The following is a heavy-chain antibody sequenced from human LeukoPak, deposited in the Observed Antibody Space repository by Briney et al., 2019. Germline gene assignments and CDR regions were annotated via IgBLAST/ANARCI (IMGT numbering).Heavy chain of an antibody. D-gene: IGHD1-7*01. CDR2: ISGSGGST. Sequence: GGSLRLSCAASGFTFSSYAMSWVRQAPGKGLEWVSAISGSGGSTYYADSVKGRFTISRDNSKNTLYLQMNSLRAEDTAVYYCARGGGWNYGPCDIWGQGTMVTVSS. V-gene: IGHV3-23*01. CDR1: GFTFSSYA. CDR3: ARGGGWNYGPCDI. J-gene: IGHJ3*02.